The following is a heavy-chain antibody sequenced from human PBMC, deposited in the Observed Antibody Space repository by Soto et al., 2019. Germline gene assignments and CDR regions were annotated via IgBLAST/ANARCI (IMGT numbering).Heavy chain of an antibody. V-gene: IGHV4-59*01. CDR3: ARAPPLHCSSTSCYGRLFDY. Sequence: SESLSLTCTVSGGSISSYYWSRIRQPPGKGLEWIGYIYYSGSTNYNPSLKSRVTISVDTSKNQFSLKLSSVTAADTAVYYCARAPPLHCSSTSCYGRLFDYWGQGTLVTVSS. CDR1: GGSISSYY. J-gene: IGHJ4*02. CDR2: IYYSGST. D-gene: IGHD2-2*01.